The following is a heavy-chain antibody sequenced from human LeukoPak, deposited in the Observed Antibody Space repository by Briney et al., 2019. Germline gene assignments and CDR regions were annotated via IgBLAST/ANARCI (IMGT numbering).Heavy chain of an antibody. Sequence: PSETLSLTCTVSGGSISSHYWSWIRQPPGKGLEWIGDIYYSGSTNYNPSLKSRVTISVDMSKNQFSLKLSSVTAADTAVYYCARGPFEYSSSSYFDYWGQGTLVTVSS. CDR2: IYYSGST. J-gene: IGHJ4*02. CDR3: ARGPFEYSSSSYFDY. CDR1: GGSISSHY. D-gene: IGHD6-6*01. V-gene: IGHV4-59*11.